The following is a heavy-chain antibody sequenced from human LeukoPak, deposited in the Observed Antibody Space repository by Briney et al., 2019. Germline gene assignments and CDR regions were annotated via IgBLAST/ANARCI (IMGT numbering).Heavy chain of an antibody. CDR1: GGPISSGGYY. D-gene: IGHD3-16*01. CDR3: ARVLGGYYFDY. Sequence: PSETLSLTCTVSGGPISSGGYYWSWIRQHPGKGLEWIGYIYYSGSTYYNPSLKSRVTISVDTSKNQFSLKLSSVTAADTAVYYCARVLGGYYFDYWGQGTLVTVSS. V-gene: IGHV4-31*03. J-gene: IGHJ4*02. CDR2: IYYSGST.